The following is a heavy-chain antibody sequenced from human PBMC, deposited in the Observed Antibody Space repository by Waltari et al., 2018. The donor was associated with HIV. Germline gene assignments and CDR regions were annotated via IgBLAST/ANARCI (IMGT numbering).Heavy chain of an antibody. CDR3: ARGLLGAAARTPSGY. D-gene: IGHD3-16*01. CDR2: IGSDGSSY. CDR1: GFTFSDFA. V-gene: IGHV3-33*01. Sequence: VHLVESGGGVVQPGRSLRVSCAVSGFTFSDFAMHWVRQAPGKGLEWLVYIGSDGSSYEYRDSGQGRFNISRDNSKKILYLYMNSLKVEDTAVYYCARGLLGAAARTPSGYWGQGTRVTVSS. J-gene: IGHJ4*02.